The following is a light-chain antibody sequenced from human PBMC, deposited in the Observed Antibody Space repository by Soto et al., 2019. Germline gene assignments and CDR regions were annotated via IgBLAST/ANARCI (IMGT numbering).Light chain of an antibody. Sequence: ETVMPQSPATLSVSPGETAILPRRASQSVNSMLAWYQQKPGQAPRLLIYGASTRVSGVPARFSDSGSETEFTLTISSLQSEDFAVYYCQQYNGWPPTFGQGTRLEIK. CDR2: GAS. CDR1: QSVNSM. CDR3: QQYNGWPPT. V-gene: IGKV3-15*01. J-gene: IGKJ5*01.